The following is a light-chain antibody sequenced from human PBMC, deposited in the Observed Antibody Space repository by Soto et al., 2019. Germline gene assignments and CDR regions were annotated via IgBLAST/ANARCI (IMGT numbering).Light chain of an antibody. Sequence: QSALTQPASVSGSPGQSITISCTGTSSDIGDYNFVSWYQHHPGKAPKLIIYEVTNRPSGVSNRFSGSKSGKTASLTISGLQAKDEADYYCSSFTTNSRWVFGGGTKVTVL. J-gene: IGLJ3*02. CDR1: SSDIGDYNF. CDR3: SSFTTNSRWV. V-gene: IGLV2-14*01. CDR2: EVT.